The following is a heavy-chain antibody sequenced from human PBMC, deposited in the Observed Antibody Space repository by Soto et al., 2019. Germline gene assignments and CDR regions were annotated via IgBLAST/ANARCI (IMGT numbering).Heavy chain of an antibody. J-gene: IGHJ4*02. V-gene: IGHV4-59*01. CDR2: IYYLGST. CDR1: GGSMSEYF. Sequence: SETLSLTCSVSGGSMSEYFWSWIRQSPGKGLEWIGYIYYLGSTDYNPSLKSRVTISVDTSKRQFSLRLTSVTASDTAVYYCARDGYDGSGSPYPAYWGPGTQVTVSS. D-gene: IGHD3-10*01. CDR3: ARDGYDGSGSPYPAY.